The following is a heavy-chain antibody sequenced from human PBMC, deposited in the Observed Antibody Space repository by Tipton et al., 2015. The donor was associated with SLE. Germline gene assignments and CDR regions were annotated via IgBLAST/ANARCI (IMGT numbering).Heavy chain of an antibody. Sequence: TLSLTCTVSGGSISSYSWSWIRPPPGKGLEWIGYVSYTGSTHYNPSLKSRVTISLGTSKNQFSLKLSSVTAADTAVYYCAVNSGYDDAFDIWGQGTMVTVSS. J-gene: IGHJ3*02. CDR1: GGSISSYS. V-gene: IGHV4-59*07. CDR3: AVNSGYDDAFDI. CDR2: VSYTGST. D-gene: IGHD5-12*01.